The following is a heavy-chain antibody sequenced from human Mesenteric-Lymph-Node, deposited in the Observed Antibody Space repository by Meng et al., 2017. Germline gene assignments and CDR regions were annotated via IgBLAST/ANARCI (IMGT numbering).Heavy chain of an antibody. V-gene: IGHV6-1*01. Sequence: PLRQSVSGVLEPSQTPLPPCCTSADSVSSNSAAWNWIRQSPSRGLEGLGRTYFRSKWYNDYAVSVTGRITINPDTSKNQFSLHLNSMTPEDTAVYYCARDPGISVVIAFDFWGQGTLVTVSS. J-gene: IGHJ4*02. CDR3: ARDPGISVVIAFDF. CDR1: ADSVSSNSAA. D-gene: IGHD3-22*01. CDR2: TYFRSKWYN.